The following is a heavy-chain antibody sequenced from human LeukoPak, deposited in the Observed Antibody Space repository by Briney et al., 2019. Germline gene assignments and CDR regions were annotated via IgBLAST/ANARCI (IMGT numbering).Heavy chain of an antibody. CDR2: IYYSGST. CDR1: GGSISSYY. Sequence: SETLSLTCTVSGGSISSYYWSWIRQPPGKGLEWIGYIYYSGSTNYNPSLKSRVTISVDTSKNQFSLKLSSVTAADTAVYYCARGAGGMIAIGDAFDIWGQGTMVTVSS. J-gene: IGHJ3*02. D-gene: IGHD3-22*01. CDR3: ARGAGGMIAIGDAFDI. V-gene: IGHV4-59*01.